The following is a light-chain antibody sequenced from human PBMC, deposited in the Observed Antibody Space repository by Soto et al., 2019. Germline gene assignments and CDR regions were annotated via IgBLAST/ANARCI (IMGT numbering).Light chain of an antibody. Sequence: EIVMTQSPATLSVSPGERATLSCRASQSVSSNLAWYQQKPGQAPRLLIYGASTRATGIPARFSGSGSGTYFTLISCTLQLKGFAVYYCQPYNNRRPYTLCQGTTLAIK. CDR2: GAS. J-gene: IGKJ2*01. V-gene: IGKV3D-15*01. CDR1: QSVSSN. CDR3: QPYNNRRPYT.